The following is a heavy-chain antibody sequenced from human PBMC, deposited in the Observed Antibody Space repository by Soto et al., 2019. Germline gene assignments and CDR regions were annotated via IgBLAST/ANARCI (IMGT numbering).Heavy chain of an antibody. Sequence: ASVKVSYKASGGTFSSYAISWVRQAPGQGLEWMGGIIPIFGTANYAQKFQGRVTITADESTSTAYMELSSLRSEDTAVYYCARDIRSGSYSPYYYYGMDVWGQGTTVTVSS. V-gene: IGHV1-69*13. CDR1: GGTFSSYA. J-gene: IGHJ6*02. D-gene: IGHD1-26*01. CDR3: ARDIRSGSYSPYYYYGMDV. CDR2: IIPIFGTA.